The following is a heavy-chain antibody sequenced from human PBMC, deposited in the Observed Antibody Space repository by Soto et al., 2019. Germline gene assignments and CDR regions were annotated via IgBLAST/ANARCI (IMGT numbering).Heavy chain of an antibody. CDR3: ASSHAGAHITAAVH. V-gene: IGHV4-30-2*01. J-gene: IGHJ4*02. CDR1: GGSISSGGYS. CDR2: IYHTGST. Sequence: QLQLQESGSGLVKPSQTLSLTCAVSGGSISSGGYSWSWIRQPPGKGLEWIGYIYHTGSTYYNPSPKGRVTKSIDRAKNQFSLKLSSVTAADTAVYYCASSHAGAHITAAVHWGQGTLVTVSS. D-gene: IGHD6-13*01.